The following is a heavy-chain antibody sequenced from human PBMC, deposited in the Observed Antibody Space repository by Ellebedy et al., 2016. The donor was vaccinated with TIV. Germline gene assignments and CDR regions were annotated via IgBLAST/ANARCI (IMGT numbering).Heavy chain of an antibody. CDR2: IHYSGTT. D-gene: IGHD6-13*01. CDR3: ARAGGQQLGTLDY. V-gene: IGHV4-59*02. CDR1: GASVNNYY. Sequence: MPSETLSLTCTVSGASVNNYYWSWIRQPPGKGLEWIGNIHYSGTTNYNPSLRSRVTFSLDTSKNQFSLKVNSVTAADTAVFYCARAGGQQLGTLDYWGQGTLVTVSS. J-gene: IGHJ4*02.